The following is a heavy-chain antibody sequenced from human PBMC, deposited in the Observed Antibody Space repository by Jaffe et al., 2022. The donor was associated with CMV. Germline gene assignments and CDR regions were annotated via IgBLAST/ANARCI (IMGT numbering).Heavy chain of an antibody. CDR2: INYSGST. D-gene: IGHD3-10*01. J-gene: IGHJ4*02. Sequence: QLQLQESGPGLVKPSETLSLTCSVSGGSISSSSYYWGWIRQAPGKGLEWIGSINYSGSTHYNPSLKSRVTISVDTSKNQFSLKLNSVTAADTAVYYCARKGDGSGSYYFYWGQGTLVTVSS. CDR1: GGSISSSSYY. V-gene: IGHV4-39*01. CDR3: ARKGDGSGSYYFY.